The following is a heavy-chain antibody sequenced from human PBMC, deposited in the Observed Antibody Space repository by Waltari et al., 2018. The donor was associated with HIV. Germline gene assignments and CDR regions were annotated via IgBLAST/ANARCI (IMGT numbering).Heavy chain of an antibody. V-gene: IGHV4-34*01. CDR3: ARTYDYDSSGYVFFAFDI. Sequence: QVRLQQWGAGLLKPSETLSLTCAVYGGSFSGYYWTWLRQPPGKGLGWIGEIYHSGSTNYNPSLKSRLTISVDTSKNQFSLKMTSVTAADTAVYYCARTYDYDSSGYVFFAFDIWGQGTMITVSP. J-gene: IGHJ3*02. D-gene: IGHD3-22*01. CDR1: GGSFSGYY. CDR2: IYHSGST.